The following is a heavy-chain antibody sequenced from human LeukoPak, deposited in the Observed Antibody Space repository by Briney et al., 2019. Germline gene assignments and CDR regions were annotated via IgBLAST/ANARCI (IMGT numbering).Heavy chain of an antibody. D-gene: IGHD3-3*01. CDR1: GYTFTDYA. CDR3: AREMESLANGFDL. V-gene: IGHV1-18*01. J-gene: IGHJ3*01. CDR2: ISVYNGQT. Sequence: ASVKVSCKASGYTFTDYAISWVRQAPGQGLEWLGWISVYNGQTNYAQKLQGRVTMTTDTSTSTAYMELRSLRSDDTAVYCCAREMESLANGFDLWGQGTMVTVSS.